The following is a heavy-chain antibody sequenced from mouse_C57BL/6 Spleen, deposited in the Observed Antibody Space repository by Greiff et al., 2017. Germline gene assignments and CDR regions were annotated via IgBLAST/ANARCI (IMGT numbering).Heavy chain of an antibody. J-gene: IGHJ2*01. CDR2: INPSSGYT. CDR3: ASMDHYSNYYFDY. Sequence: VKLVESGAELAKPGASVKLSCKASGYTFTSYWMHWVKQRPGQGLEWIGYINPSSGYTKYNQKFKDKATLTADKSSSTAYMQLSSLTYEDSAVYYCASMDHYSNYYFDYWGQGTTLTVSS. V-gene: IGHV1-7*01. CDR1: GYTFTSYW. D-gene: IGHD2-5*01.